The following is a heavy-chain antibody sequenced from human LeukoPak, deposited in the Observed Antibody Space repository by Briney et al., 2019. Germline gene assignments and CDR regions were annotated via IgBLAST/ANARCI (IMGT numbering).Heavy chain of an antibody. V-gene: IGHV3-23*01. J-gene: IGHJ4*02. CDR1: GLTFSSYA. CDR3: AKDGGGNYVYGY. D-gene: IGHD4-23*01. CDR2: ISGSGGST. Sequence: PGGSLRLSCTASGLTFSSYAMSWVRQAPGKGLEWVSAISGSGGSTYYADSVKGRFTISRDNSKNTLYLQMNSLRAEDTAVYYCAKDGGGNYVYGYWGRGTLVTVSS.